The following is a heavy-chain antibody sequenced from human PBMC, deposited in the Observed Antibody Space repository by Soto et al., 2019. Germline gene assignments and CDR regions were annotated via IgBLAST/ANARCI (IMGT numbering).Heavy chain of an antibody. J-gene: IGHJ5*02. CDR3: ASADSSSCPLKRRDP. V-gene: IGHV1-69*13. CDR1: GGTFSSYA. CDR2: IIPIFGTA. Sequence: SVKVSCNASGGTFSSYAISWVRQAPGQGLEWMGGIIPIFGTANYAQKFQGRVTITADESTSTAYMELSSLRSEDTAVYYCASADSSSCPLKRRDPWSQGTRVTVSS. D-gene: IGHD6-13*01.